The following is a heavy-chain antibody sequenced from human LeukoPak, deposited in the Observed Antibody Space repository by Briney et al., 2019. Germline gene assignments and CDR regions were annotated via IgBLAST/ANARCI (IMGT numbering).Heavy chain of an antibody. CDR1: GFNFSSHA. J-gene: IGHJ4*03. CDR2: ISGSGGST. CDR3: ANLHDYGSLGY. D-gene: IGHD3-10*01. V-gene: IGHV3-23*01. Sequence: PGGPLRLSCAASGFNFSSHAVREVRQTPGKGLVWVSAISGSGGSTYSAASVKGRFTISSDNSQNTLYLQMNSLSAEDTAVYYCANLHDYGSLGYWGQGTLGTGSS.